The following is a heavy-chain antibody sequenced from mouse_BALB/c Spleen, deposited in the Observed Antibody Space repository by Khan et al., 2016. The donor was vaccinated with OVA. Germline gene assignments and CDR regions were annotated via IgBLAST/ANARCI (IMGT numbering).Heavy chain of an antibody. Sequence: EVELVESGGDLVKSGGSLKLSCAASGFTFSTYGMSWVRQTPDKRLEWVATISSGGSYTYYPDSVKGRFTISRDNAKNTLYLQMSSLKSEDIAMYYCTRLAYYYDSERFAYWGQGTLVTVST. D-gene: IGHD1-1*01. CDR1: GFTFSTYG. J-gene: IGHJ3*01. CDR2: ISSGGSYT. CDR3: TRLAYYYDSERFAY. V-gene: IGHV5-6*01.